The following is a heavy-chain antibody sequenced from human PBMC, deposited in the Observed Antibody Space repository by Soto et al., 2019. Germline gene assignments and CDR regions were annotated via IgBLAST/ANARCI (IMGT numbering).Heavy chain of an antibody. D-gene: IGHD3-10*01. CDR2: ISGSGGST. J-gene: IGHJ3*02. CDR1: GFIFSSYA. CDR3: ATNKSSQVFGDAFDI. Sequence: GGSLRLSCAASGFIFSSYAMSWVRQAPGKGLEWVSGISGSGGSTYYADSVKGRFTISRDNSKNTLYLQMNSLRAEDTAVYYCATNKSSQVFGDAFDIWGQGTMVTVSS. V-gene: IGHV3-23*01.